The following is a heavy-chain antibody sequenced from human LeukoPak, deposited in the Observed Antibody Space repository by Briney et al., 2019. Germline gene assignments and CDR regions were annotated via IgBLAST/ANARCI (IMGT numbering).Heavy chain of an antibody. CDR2: IIPIFGTA. Sequence: SVNVSCKASGGTFSSYSISWVRQAPGQGLEWVGRIIPIFGTANYAQKFQGRVTITTDESTSTAYMELSSLRSEDTAVYYCARDYGYNWNYGGGGWFDPGGQGTLVTLSS. CDR3: ARDYGYNWNYGGGGWFDP. V-gene: IGHV1-69*05. CDR1: GGTFSSYS. J-gene: IGHJ5*02. D-gene: IGHD1-7*01.